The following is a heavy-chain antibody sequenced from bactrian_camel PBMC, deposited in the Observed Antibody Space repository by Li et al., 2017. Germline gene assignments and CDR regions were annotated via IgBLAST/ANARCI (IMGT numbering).Heavy chain of an antibody. V-gene: IGHV3-2*01. Sequence: HVQLVESGGGLVQPGWSLRLSCTASGFTLSSAFVNWVRQAPGKGLDWVSTIYGDGDGSNTYYADSVKGRFTISRDNAKNTVYLQMNSLKPDDTAVYYCATEMTSEYEYNYWGQGTQVTVS. CDR3: ATEMTSEYEYNY. J-gene: IGHJ4*01. D-gene: IGHD1*01. CDR1: GFTLSSAF. CDR2: IYGDGDGSNT.